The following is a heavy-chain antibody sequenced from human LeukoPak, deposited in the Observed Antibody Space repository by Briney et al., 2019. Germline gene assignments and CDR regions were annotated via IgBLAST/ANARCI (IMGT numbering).Heavy chain of an antibody. CDR2: IKQDGSEK. Sequence: PGRSLRLSCAASGFTFGTYWMTWVRQAPGKGLEWVANIKQDGSEKYCVDSVKGRFTISRDNAKNSLYLQMNSLTAEDTAVYFCARHSGTYFDYWGQGTLVTVSS. CDR1: GFTFGTYW. CDR3: ARHSGTYFDY. D-gene: IGHD1-26*01. V-gene: IGHV3-7*01. J-gene: IGHJ4*02.